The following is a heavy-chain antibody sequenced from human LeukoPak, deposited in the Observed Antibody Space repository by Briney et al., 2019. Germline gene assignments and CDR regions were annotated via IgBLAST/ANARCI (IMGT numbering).Heavy chain of an antibody. CDR1: GGSITSGRYY. V-gene: IGHV4-61*02. D-gene: IGHD2-21*02. Sequence: MTSETLSLTCSVCGGSITSGRYYWTWIRQPAGKGLEWIGRLYTNDNTNYDPSLESRVSISVDTSKSQFYLQLTSVTATDTAVYSCARGVVTDDYYMDVWGKGITVIVSS. CDR3: ARGVVTDDYYMDV. J-gene: IGHJ6*03. CDR2: LYTNDNT.